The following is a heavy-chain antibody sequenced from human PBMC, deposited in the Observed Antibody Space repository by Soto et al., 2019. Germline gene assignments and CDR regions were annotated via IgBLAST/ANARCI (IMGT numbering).Heavy chain of an antibody. V-gene: IGHV2-26*01. CDR3: ARTLPSIAVAGYDAFDI. CDR1: GFSLSNARMG. D-gene: IGHD6-19*01. Sequence: QVTLKESGPVLVKPTETLTLTCTVSGFSLSNARMGVSWIRQPPGKALEWLAHIFSNDEKSYSTSLKSRLTIAKDTSKSQVVLTMTNMDPVDTATYYCARTLPSIAVAGYDAFDIWGQGTMVTVSS. J-gene: IGHJ3*02. CDR2: IFSNDEK.